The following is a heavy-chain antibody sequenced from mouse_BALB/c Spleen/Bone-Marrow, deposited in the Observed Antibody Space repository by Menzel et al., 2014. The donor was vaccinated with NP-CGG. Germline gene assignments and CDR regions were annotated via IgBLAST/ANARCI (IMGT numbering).Heavy chain of an antibody. D-gene: IGHD2-2*01. CDR1: GYTFTSYV. V-gene: IGHV1-14*01. CDR2: INPYNDGT. J-gene: IGHJ4*01. CDR3: ARYGFYAMDY. Sequence: EVKLMESGPELVKPGASVKMSCEASGYTFTSYVMHWVKQKPGQGLEWIGYINPYNDGTKYNEKFKGKATLTSDKSSSTAYMELSSLTSEDSAVYYCARYGFYAMDYWGQGTSVTVSS.